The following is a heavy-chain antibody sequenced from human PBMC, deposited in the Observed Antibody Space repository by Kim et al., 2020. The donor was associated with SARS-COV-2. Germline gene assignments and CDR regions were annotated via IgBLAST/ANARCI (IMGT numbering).Heavy chain of an antibody. D-gene: IGHD4-4*01. Sequence: ASVKVSCKASGYTFSDYAIHWVRQAPGQRLEWMGWINAGNGNTKYSQKFQGRVTITRDTYATTAYMDLSSLRSEDTAVYYCASDKATADWGQGTVVTVSS. CDR2: INAGNGNT. CDR3: ASDKATAD. V-gene: IGHV1-3*01. J-gene: IGHJ4*02. CDR1: GYTFSDYA.